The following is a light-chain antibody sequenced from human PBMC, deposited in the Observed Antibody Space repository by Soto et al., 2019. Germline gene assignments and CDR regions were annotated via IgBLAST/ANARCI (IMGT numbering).Light chain of an antibody. J-gene: IGKJ3*01. CDR3: QQYKDYPFT. CDR2: KAS. CDR1: QSIDIW. V-gene: IGKV1-5*03. Sequence: DIQMTQSPSTLSASVGDRVTITCRAIQSIDIWLAWYQEKPGKAPNLLIDKASSLKSGVPLRFDGSGSGTQFTLTISSLQPDDFATYYCQQYKDYPFTFRPGTKVDIK.